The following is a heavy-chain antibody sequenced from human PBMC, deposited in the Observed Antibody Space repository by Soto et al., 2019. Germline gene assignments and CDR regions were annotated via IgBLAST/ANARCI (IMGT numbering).Heavy chain of an antibody. Sequence: GGSLRLSCAAYGFTFSSYEMNWVRQAPGKGLEWVSYISSSGSTIYYADSVKGRFTISKDNAKNSLYLQMTSLRAADTAVYHCARSGWSQTPYFDYWGQGTLVTVSS. CDR3: ARSGWSQTPYFDY. J-gene: IGHJ4*02. CDR1: GFTFSSYE. D-gene: IGHD6-19*01. V-gene: IGHV3-48*03. CDR2: ISSSGSTI.